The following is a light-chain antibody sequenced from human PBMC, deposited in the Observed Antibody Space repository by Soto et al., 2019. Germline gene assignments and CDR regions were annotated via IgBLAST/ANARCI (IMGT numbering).Light chain of an antibody. CDR2: DVS. V-gene: IGLV2-14*01. J-gene: IGLJ1*01. CDR1: SRDVGGYNY. CDR3: SSYTSSSTSFYV. Sequence: QSALTQPASVSGSPGQSITISCTGTSRDVGGYNYVSWYQQHPGKAPKLMIYDVSNRPSGVSNRFSGSKSGNTASLTISGLQAEDEDDYYCSSYTSSSTSFYVFVAGTKVTVL.